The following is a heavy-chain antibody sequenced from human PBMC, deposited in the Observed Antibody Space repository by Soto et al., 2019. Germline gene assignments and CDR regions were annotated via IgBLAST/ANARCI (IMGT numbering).Heavy chain of an antibody. CDR2: ISSSSSTI. D-gene: IGHD3-3*01. J-gene: IGHJ4*02. CDR1: GFTFSSYS. CDR3: ARDRGGTYYDFWSGVYYFDY. V-gene: IGHV3-48*01. Sequence: EVQLVESGGGLVQPGGSLRLSCAASGFTFSSYSMNWVRQAPGKGLEWVSYISSSSSTIYYADSVKGRFTISRENAKTSLYLQMNSLRAEDTAVYYCARDRGGTYYDFWSGVYYFDYWGQGTLVTVSS.